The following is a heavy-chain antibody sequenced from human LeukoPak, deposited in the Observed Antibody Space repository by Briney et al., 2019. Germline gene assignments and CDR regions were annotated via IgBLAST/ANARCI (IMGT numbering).Heavy chain of an antibody. J-gene: IGHJ4*02. CDR2: ISGSGGST. D-gene: IGHD5-18*01. Sequence: GGSLRLSCAASGFTFSSYAMSWVRQAPGKGLEWVSAISGSGGSTYYADSVKGRFTISRDNAKNSLYLQMNSLRAKDTAVYYCARDHNVGYSYGSPSDYWGQGTLVTVSS. CDR3: ARDHNVGYSYGSPSDY. V-gene: IGHV3-23*01. CDR1: GFTFSSYA.